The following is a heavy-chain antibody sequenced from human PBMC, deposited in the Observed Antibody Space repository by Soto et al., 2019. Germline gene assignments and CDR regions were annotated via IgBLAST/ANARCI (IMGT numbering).Heavy chain of an antibody. CDR2: MNPNSGNT. CDR1: GYTFTSYD. CDR3: ARGGWEYSSSWCPIREYCYYGMDV. D-gene: IGHD6-13*01. J-gene: IGHJ6*02. V-gene: IGHV1-8*01. Sequence: ASLKVSCKASGYTFTSYDINWVRQATGQGLEWMGWMNPNSGNTGYAQKFQGRVTMTRNTSISTAYMELSSLRSEDTAVYYCARGGWEYSSSWCPIREYCYYGMDVWGQGTTVTVSS.